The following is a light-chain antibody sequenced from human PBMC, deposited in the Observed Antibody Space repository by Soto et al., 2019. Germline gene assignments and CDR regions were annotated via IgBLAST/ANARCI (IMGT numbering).Light chain of an antibody. CDR1: QTMSNF. V-gene: IGKV1-39*01. CDR3: QQSYNTPPYT. CDR2: AAS. J-gene: IGKJ2*01. Sequence: DIQMTQSPSSLSASVGDRVTITCRASQTMSNFLTWYQQKPGKAPKLLIYAASTLQSGVPSRFSGRRSGTDFTLTISSLQPEDFATYYCQQSYNTPPYTFGHGTKLEIK.